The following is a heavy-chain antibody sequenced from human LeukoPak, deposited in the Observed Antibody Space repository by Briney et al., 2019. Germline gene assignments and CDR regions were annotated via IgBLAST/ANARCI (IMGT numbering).Heavy chain of an antibody. J-gene: IGHJ5*02. D-gene: IGHD6-13*01. CDR2: IWYDGNNK. CDR1: GFTFSSYG. CDR3: AKYSSSWSRYNWLDP. V-gene: IGHV3-33*06. Sequence: PGGSLRLSCVASGFTFSSYGMHWVRQAPGKGLEWVAVIWYDGNNKYYADSVKGRFTISRDNSKNTVYLQMNSLRAEDTAVYYCAKYSSSWSRYNWLDPWGQGTLVTVSS.